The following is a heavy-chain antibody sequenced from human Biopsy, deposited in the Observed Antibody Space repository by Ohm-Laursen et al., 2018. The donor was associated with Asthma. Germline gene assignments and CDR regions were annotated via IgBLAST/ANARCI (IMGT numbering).Heavy chain of an antibody. CDR2: ISSDVRE. CDR3: VRWRSGYPDHYSDF. Sequence: SLRISCAASGFTFRNFGMHWVRQAPGKGLEWVALISSDVREWYADSVKGRFTISRDNSKNTLDLQMNSLRGDDTAVYYCVRWRSGYPDHYSDFWGLGTLVTVSS. V-gene: IGHV3-30*03. J-gene: IGHJ4*02. D-gene: IGHD2-21*01. CDR1: GFTFRNFG.